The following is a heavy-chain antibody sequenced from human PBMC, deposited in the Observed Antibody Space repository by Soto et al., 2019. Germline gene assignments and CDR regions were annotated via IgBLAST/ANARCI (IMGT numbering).Heavy chain of an antibody. Sequence: QVQLVESGGGVVQPGRSLRLSCAASGFTFSSYGMHWVRQAPGKGLEWVAVISYDGSNKYYADSVKGRFTISRDNSKNTLYLQMNSLRAEDTAVYYCAKDMSVDDVLSNYFDYWGQGTLVTVSS. CDR3: AKDMSVDDVLSNYFDY. V-gene: IGHV3-30*18. D-gene: IGHD1-1*01. J-gene: IGHJ4*02. CDR2: ISYDGSNK. CDR1: GFTFSSYG.